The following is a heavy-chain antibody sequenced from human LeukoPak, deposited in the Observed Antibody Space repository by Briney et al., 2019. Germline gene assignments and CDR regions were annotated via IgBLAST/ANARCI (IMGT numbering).Heavy chain of an antibody. CDR2: INHSGST. D-gene: IGHD6-19*01. CDR3: ARVGIAVAVIDY. Sequence: NASETLSLTCAVYGGSFSGYYWSWIRQPPGKGLEWIGEINHSGSTNYNPSLKSRVTISVDTSKNQFSLKLSSVTAADTAVYYCARVGIAVAVIDYWGQGTLVTVSS. CDR1: GGSFSGYY. V-gene: IGHV4-34*01. J-gene: IGHJ4*02.